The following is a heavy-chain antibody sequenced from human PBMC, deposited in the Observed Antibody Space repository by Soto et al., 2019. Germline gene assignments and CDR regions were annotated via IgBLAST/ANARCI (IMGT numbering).Heavy chain of an antibody. V-gene: IGHV3-23*01. Sequence: ESGGGLVQPGGSLRLSCVGSGFTFIHYAMNWVRQTPGKGLEWVSGISGGGDRTFDADSVKGRFTISRDNSKNTVNLQMNSLRADDTAVYYCARKVLGSTSRPDWWYFDLWGRGTLVTVSS. D-gene: IGHD2-2*01. CDR3: ARKVLGSTSRPDWWYFDL. J-gene: IGHJ2*01. CDR2: ISGGGDRT. CDR1: GFTFIHYA.